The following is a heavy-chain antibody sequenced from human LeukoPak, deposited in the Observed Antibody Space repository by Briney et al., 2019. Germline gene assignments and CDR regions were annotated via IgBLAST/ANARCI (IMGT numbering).Heavy chain of an antibody. D-gene: IGHD6-13*01. CDR1: GGTFNSYS. J-gene: IGHJ3*01. CDR3: ATSSPRLGAAAFEDAFDL. CDR2: IITIFETT. V-gene: IGHV1-69*08. Sequence: GSSVKVSCKASGGTFNSYSMSWVRQAPGQGLEWMGRIITIFETTNYAQKFQGRVTITADKSTSTVYMDLSSLTSDDTAVYYCATSSPRLGAAAFEDAFDLWGQGTVVTVSS.